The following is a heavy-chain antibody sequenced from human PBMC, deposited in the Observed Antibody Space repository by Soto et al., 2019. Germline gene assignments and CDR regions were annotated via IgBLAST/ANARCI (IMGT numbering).Heavy chain of an antibody. CDR1: GYTFTTYG. J-gene: IGHJ4*02. V-gene: IGHV1-18*01. CDR2: ISTYNGNI. CDR3: ARGPTDYYDNSGNYFLDY. D-gene: IGHD3-22*01. Sequence: QVQLVQSGAEVKKPGASVKVSCKASGYTFTTYGMSWVRQAPGQGLDWLGWISTYNGNINYAERLQGRVTMTTDTTTRTGYMELRSLRSDDTAVYYCARGPTDYYDNSGNYFLDYWGQGTLVTVSS.